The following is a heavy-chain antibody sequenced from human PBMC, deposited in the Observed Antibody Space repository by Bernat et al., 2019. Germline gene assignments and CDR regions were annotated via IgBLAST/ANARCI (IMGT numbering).Heavy chain of an antibody. D-gene: IGHD3-16*01. CDR3: ARDLGETRRSVHLDY. V-gene: IGHV3-48*02. Sequence: EVQLVESGGGLVQPGGSLRLSCAASGFTFNTYGINWVRQAPGKGLEWVSYISSSSSAIFYADSVKGRFSISRDNANYLLYLQMNSLRDEDTAVYYCARDLGETRRSVHLDYWGQGTLVTVSS. CDR2: ISSSSSAI. CDR1: GFTFNTYG. J-gene: IGHJ4*02.